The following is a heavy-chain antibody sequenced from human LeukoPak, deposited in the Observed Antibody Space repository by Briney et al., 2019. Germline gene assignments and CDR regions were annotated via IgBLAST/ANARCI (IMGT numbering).Heavy chain of an antibody. CDR2: ISSNGGST. V-gene: IGHV3-64D*06. D-gene: IGHD5-12*01. Sequence: GGSLRLSCSASGFTFSSYAMHWVRQAPGKGLEYVSAISSNGGSTYYADSVKGRFTISRDNPKNTLYLQMSSLRAEDTAVYYCVKDISRYSGYYWGQGTLVTVSS. CDR1: GFTFSSYA. CDR3: VKDISRYSGYY. J-gene: IGHJ4*02.